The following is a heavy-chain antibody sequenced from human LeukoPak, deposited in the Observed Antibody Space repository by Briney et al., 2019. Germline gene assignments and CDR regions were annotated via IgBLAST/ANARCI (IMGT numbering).Heavy chain of an antibody. CDR1: GFTFSSYW. CDR3: TRTGPSKRIDI. CDR2: IKQHGSEK. V-gene: IGHV3-7*01. J-gene: IGHJ3*02. Sequence: GGSLRLSCAASGFTFSSYWMSWVRQAPVKGLEWVANIKQHGSEKYYVDSVKGRFTISRDNAKNSLYLQMNSLRAEDTAVYYCTRTGPSKRIDIWGQGTLVTVSS.